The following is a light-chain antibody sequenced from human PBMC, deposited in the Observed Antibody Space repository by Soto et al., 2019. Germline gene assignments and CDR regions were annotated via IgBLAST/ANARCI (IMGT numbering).Light chain of an antibody. J-gene: IGLJ1*01. V-gene: IGLV1-40*01. CDR1: SSNIGAEYD. CDR2: GDN. CDR3: KSYDSSLTTCV. Sequence: QSVLTQPPSVSGAPGQRVAISCTGSSSNIGAEYDVHWYQQLPGTAPKRLIYGDNNRPSGVPDRFSGSKSGTSASLAITGLQPEDEADYYCKSYDSSLTTCVFGTGTRSPS.